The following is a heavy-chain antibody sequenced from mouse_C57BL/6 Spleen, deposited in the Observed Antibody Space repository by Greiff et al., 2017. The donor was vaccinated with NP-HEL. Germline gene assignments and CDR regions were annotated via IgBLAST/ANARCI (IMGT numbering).Heavy chain of an antibody. J-gene: IGHJ4*01. CDR2: IDPSDSYT. CDR3: AKGGTGNYYAMDY. V-gene: IGHV1-59*01. D-gene: IGHD1-1*02. CDR1: GYTFTSYW. Sequence: QVQLQQPGAELVRPGTSVKLSCKASGYTFTSYWMHWVKQRPGQGLEWIGVIDPSDSYTNYNQKFKGKATLTVDTSSSTAYMQLSSLTSEDSAFYYCAKGGTGNYYAMDYWGQGTSVTVSS.